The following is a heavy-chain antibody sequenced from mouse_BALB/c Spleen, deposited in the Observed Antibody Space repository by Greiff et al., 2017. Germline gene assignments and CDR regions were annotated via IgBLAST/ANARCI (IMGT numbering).Heavy chain of an antibody. J-gene: IGHJ2*01. D-gene: IGHD2-10*02. CDR3: AREVPYGNYFDY. CDR2: IDPANGNT. CDR1: GFNIKDTY. V-gene: IGHV14-3*02. Sequence: VQLQQSGAELVKPGASVKLSCTASGFNIKDTYMHWVKQRPEQGLEWIGRIDPANGNTKYDPKFQGKATITADTSSNTAYLQLSSLTSEDTAVYYCAREVPYGNYFDYWGQGTTLTVSS.